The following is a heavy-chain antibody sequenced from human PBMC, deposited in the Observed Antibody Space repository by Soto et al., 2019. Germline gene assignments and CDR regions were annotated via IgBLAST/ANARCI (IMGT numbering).Heavy chain of an antibody. CDR2: ISSSGGST. J-gene: IGHJ4*02. CDR3: AKAQGGSYFDY. D-gene: IGHD2-15*01. Sequence: ETLSLTCGVSGGSISSTNWWSWVRQPPGKGLEWVSGISSSGGSTYYADSVKGRFTISRDNSKNMLYLQMNNLRAEDTAVYYCAKAQGGSYFDYWGQGTLVTVSS. V-gene: IGHV3-23*01. CDR1: GGSISSTNW.